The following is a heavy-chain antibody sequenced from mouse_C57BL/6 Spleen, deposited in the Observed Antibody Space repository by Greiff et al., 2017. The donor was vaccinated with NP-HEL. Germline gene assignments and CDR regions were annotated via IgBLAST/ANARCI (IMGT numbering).Heavy chain of an antibody. D-gene: IGHD2-3*01. V-gene: IGHV14-4*01. Sequence: VQLQQSGAELVRPGASVKLSCTASGFNIKDDYMHWVKQRPEQGLEWIGWIDPENGDTEYASKFQGKATITADTSSNTAYLQLSSLTSEDTAVYYCTKDGYYSDYWGQGTTLTVSS. CDR3: TKDGYYSDY. CDR1: GFNIKDDY. CDR2: IDPENGDT. J-gene: IGHJ2*01.